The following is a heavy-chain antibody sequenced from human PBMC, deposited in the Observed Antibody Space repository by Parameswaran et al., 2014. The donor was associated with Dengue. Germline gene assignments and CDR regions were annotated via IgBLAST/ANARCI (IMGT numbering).Heavy chain of an antibody. D-gene: IGHD6-19*01. CDR3: ARSAVAGTGGYSDAFDI. Sequence: AGGSLRLSCKGSGYSFTSYWIGWVRQMPGKGLEWMGIIYPGDSDTRYSPSFQGQVTISADKSTSTAYLQWSSLKASDTAMYYCARSAVAGTGGYSDAFDIWGQGTMVTVSS. CDR2: IYPGDSDT. V-gene: IGHV5-51*01. J-gene: IGHJ3*02. CDR1: GYSFTSYW.